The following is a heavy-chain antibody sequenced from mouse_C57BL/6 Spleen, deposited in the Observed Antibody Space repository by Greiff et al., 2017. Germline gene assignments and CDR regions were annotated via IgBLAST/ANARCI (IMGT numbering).Heavy chain of an antibody. J-gene: IGHJ4*01. Sequence: QLQESGPELVKPGASVKISCKASGYSFTDYNMNWMKQSNGKSLEWIGVINPNYGTTSYNQKFKGKATLTVDQSASTAYMQLNSLTSEDSAVYYCARSPYDYDDVSPSYYAMDYWGQGTSVTVSS. D-gene: IGHD2-4*01. CDR2: INPNYGTT. CDR1: GYSFTDYN. V-gene: IGHV1-39*01. CDR3: ARSPYDYDDVSPSYYAMDY.